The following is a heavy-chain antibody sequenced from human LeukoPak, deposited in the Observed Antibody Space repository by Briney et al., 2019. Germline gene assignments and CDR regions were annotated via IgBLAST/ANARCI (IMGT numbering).Heavy chain of an antibody. V-gene: IGHV1-2*02. CDR3: ARDSPADAFDI. CDR2: INPNSGGT. Sequence: ASVKVSCKASGYTFAGYYMHWVRQAPGQGLEWVGWINPNSGGTTYGRKFQGRVTLTRDTSISTAYMELSGLRSDDTAVYYCARDSPADAFDIWGQGTMVTVSS. J-gene: IGHJ3*02. CDR1: GYTFAGYY.